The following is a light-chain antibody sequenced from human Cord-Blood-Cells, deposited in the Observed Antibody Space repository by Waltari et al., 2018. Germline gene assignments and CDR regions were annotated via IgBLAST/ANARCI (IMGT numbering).Light chain of an antibody. V-gene: IGLV2-8*01. J-gene: IGLJ1*01. Sequence: QSALTQPPSASGSPGQSVTISCTGTSSDVGGYNYVSWYQQHPGKAPKRMIYEVSKRPSGVPDRFSGSKSGNTASLTVSGLQAEDEADYYCSSYAGSNNYYGFGTGTKVTVL. CDR2: EVS. CDR3: SSYAGSNNYYG. CDR1: SSDVGGYNY.